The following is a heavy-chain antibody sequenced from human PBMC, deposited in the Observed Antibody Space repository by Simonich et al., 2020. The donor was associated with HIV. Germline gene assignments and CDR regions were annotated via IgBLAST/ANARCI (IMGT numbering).Heavy chain of an antibody. V-gene: IGHV1-18*01. J-gene: IGHJ6*03. D-gene: IGHD2-15*01. Sequence: QVQLVQSGAEVKKPGASVKVSCKASGYIFTSYGISWVRQAPGQGLEWMGWISAYNGNTNYAQKRQGRGTMTTDTSTSTAYMELRSLRSDDTAVYYCARGSPQDPYYYYYYMDVWGKGTTVTVSS. CDR3: ARGSPQDPYYYYYYMDV. CDR1: GYIFTSYG. CDR2: ISAYNGNT.